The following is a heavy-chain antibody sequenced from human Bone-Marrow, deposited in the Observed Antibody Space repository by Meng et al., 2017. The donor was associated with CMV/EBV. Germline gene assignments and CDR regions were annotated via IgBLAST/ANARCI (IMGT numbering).Heavy chain of an antibody. J-gene: IGHJ6*02. CDR2: IIPIFGTA. D-gene: IGHD2-2*01. V-gene: IGHV1-69*05. Sequence: SVKVSCKASGGTFSSYAISWVRQAPGQGLEWMGGIIPIFGTAHYAQKFQGRVTITTDESTSTAYMELSSLRSEDTAVYYCARGRDVIVVVPADYYYGMDVWVQGTTVTVSS. CDR1: GGTFSSYA. CDR3: ARGRDVIVVVPADYYYGMDV.